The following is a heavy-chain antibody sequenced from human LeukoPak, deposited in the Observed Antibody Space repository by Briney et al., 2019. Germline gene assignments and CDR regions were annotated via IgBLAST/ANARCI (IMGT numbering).Heavy chain of an antibody. CDR1: GGSISSSSYY. J-gene: IGHJ3*02. CDR2: IYYSGST. Sequence: SETLSLTCTVSGGSISSSSYYWGWIRQPPGKGLEWIGSIYYSGSTYCNPSLKSLVTISVDTSKNQFSLKLSSVTAADTAVYYWAGGGGFDIWGQGTMVTVSS. D-gene: IGHD3-16*01. CDR3: AGGGGFDI. V-gene: IGHV4-39*01.